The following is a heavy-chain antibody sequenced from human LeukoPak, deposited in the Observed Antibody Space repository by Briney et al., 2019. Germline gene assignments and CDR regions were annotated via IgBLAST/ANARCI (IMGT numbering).Heavy chain of an antibody. CDR3: ASRRGLY. V-gene: IGHV4-39*01. D-gene: IGHD6-25*01. CDR1: GGSISSSSYF. CDR2: IFYRGTT. Sequence: PSETLSLTCAVSGGSISSSSYFWGWIRQPPGKGLEWIGSIFYRGTTYYNPSLKSRVTISVDTSKNQLSLKLSSVTAADTAVYYCASRRGLYWGQGTLVTVSS. J-gene: IGHJ4*02.